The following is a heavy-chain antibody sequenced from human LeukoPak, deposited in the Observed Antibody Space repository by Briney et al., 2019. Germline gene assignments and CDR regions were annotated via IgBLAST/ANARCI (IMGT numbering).Heavy chain of an antibody. CDR1: GDSISGYY. CDR3: ARVFYYDSSGYYLDY. V-gene: IGHV4-59*12. Sequence: SETLSLTCTVSGDSISGYYWSWIRQPPGKGLEWIGYIYYSGSTNYNPSLKSRVTISVDTSKNQFSLKLSSVTAADTAVYYCARVFYYDSSGYYLDYWGQGTLVTVSS. D-gene: IGHD3-22*01. J-gene: IGHJ4*02. CDR2: IYYSGST.